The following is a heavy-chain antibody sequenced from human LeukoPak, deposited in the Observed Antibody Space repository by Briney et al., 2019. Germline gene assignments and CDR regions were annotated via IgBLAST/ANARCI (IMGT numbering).Heavy chain of an antibody. CDR2: IIPIFGTA. CDR3: ARAAAGYYDSSGYYFFDY. V-gene: IGHV1-69*05. D-gene: IGHD3-22*01. CDR1: GGTFSSYA. Sequence: SVKVSCKASGGTFSSYAISWVRQAPRQGLEWMGRIIPIFGTANYAQKFQGRVTITTDESTSTAYMELSSLRSEDTAVYYCARAAAGYYDSSGYYFFDYWGQGTLVTVSS. J-gene: IGHJ4*02.